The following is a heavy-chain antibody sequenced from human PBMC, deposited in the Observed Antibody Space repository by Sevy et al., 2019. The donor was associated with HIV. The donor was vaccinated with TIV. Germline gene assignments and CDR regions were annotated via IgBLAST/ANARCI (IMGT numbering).Heavy chain of an antibody. V-gene: IGHV3-33*01. D-gene: IGHD2-8*01. J-gene: IGHJ4*02. CDR3: ARDPRMYGDYLLAYFDS. CDR2: IGYDGSNK. Sequence: GGSLRLSCAASGFTPSTYGMHWVRQAPGKGLEWVAVIGYDGSNKYYADSVKGRFTISRDNSKNTLFLQMDSLRAEDTAVYYCARDPRMYGDYLLAYFDSWGQGTLVTAPQ. CDR1: GFTPSTYG.